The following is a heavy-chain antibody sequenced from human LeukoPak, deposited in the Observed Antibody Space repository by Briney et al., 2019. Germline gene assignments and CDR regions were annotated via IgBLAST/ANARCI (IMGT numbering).Heavy chain of an antibody. V-gene: IGHV5-51*01. CDR2: IYPGDSDT. CDR3: ASQAPSLAVAGTDYYYYYGMDV. CDR1: GYIFTSYW. D-gene: IGHD6-19*01. Sequence: GESLKISCKGSGYIFTSYWIGWVRQMPRKGLEWMGIIYPGDSDTRYSPSFQGRVTISADKSISTAYLQWSSLKASDTAMYYCASQAPSLAVAGTDYYYYYGMDVWGQGTTVTVSS. J-gene: IGHJ6*02.